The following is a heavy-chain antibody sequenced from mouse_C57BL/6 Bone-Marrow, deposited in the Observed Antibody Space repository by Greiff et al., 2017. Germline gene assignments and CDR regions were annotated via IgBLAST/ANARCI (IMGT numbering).Heavy chain of an antibody. V-gene: IGHV5-12*01. J-gene: IGHJ2*01. CDR1: GFTFSDYY. Sequence: EVKLMESGGGLVQPGGSLKLSCAASGFTFSDYYMYWVRQTPEKRLEWVAYISNGGGSTYYPDTVKGRFTISRDNAKNTLYLQMSHLKSENAAMYYCARDYYGSSDYWGQGTTLTVSS. D-gene: IGHD1-1*01. CDR3: ARDYYGSSDY. CDR2: ISNGGGST.